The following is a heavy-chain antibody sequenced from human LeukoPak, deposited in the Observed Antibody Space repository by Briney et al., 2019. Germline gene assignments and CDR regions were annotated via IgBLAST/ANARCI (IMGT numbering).Heavy chain of an antibody. CDR2: ISTSTGDT. J-gene: IGHJ4*02. Sequence: SSVKVSFKTSGYSFILYGISWVRQAPGQGPEWIGCISTSTGDTNYTQKFQSRVTLTTDTSTSTAYIELNRLRSKDTAVYYCAKSGLNSFDYWGQGTLVTVSS. D-gene: IGHD2-15*01. V-gene: IGHV1-18*01. CDR1: GYSFILYG. CDR3: AKSGLNSFDY.